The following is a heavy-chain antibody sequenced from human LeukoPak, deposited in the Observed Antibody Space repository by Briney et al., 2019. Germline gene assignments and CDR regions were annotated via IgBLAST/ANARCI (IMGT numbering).Heavy chain of an antibody. J-gene: IGHJ2*01. CDR1: GGSISSGSYY. Sequence: SETLSLTCTVSGGSISSGSYYWSWIRQPAGKGLEWIGRIYTSGSTNYNPSLKSRVTISVDKSKNQFSLKLSSVTAADTAVYYCARKQQLVESRYFDLWGRGTLVTVSS. D-gene: IGHD6-13*01. CDR3: ARKQQLVESRYFDL. CDR2: IYTSGST. V-gene: IGHV4-61*02.